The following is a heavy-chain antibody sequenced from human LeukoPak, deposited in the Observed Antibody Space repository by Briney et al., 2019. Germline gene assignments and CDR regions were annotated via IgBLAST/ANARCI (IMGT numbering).Heavy chain of an antibody. V-gene: IGHV1-18*01. CDR1: GYTFTSYG. D-gene: IGHD3-3*01. Sequence: ASVKVSCKASGYTFTSYGISWVRQAPGQGLEWMGWISAYNGNTNYAQKLRGRVTMTTDTSTSTAYMELRSLRPDDTAVYYCACIYDFWSGYPTNWFDPWGQGTLVTVSS. J-gene: IGHJ5*02. CDR3: ACIYDFWSGYPTNWFDP. CDR2: ISAYNGNT.